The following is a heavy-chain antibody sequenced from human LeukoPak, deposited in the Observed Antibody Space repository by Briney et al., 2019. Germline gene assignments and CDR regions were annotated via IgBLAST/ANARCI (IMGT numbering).Heavy chain of an antibody. CDR3: ARNRGYSYGYYYYYGMDV. V-gene: IGHV1-46*01. J-gene: IGHJ6*02. D-gene: IGHD5-18*01. CDR1: EYIFITDY. CDR2: INPSSDSA. Sequence: GASVKVSCKASEYIFITDYIHWVRQAPGQGLEWMGTINPSSDSATYAQNFQGRVTMTRDTSTSTVYMELSSLTSEDTAVYYCARNRGYSYGYYYYYGMDVWGQGTTVTVSS.